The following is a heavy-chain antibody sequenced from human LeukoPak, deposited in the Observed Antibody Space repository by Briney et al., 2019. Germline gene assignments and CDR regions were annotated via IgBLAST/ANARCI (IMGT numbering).Heavy chain of an antibody. Sequence: AGSLRLSCAASGFIFSSHGMNWVRQAPGKGLQWVSGISPSGDITYYADSVRGRFTISRDNSENTLYLQMNSLRAEDTAVYYCARGNGPTYYYYYYMDVWGKGTTVTVSS. J-gene: IGHJ6*03. CDR2: ISPSGDIT. CDR3: ARGNGPTYYYYYYMDV. V-gene: IGHV3-23*01. D-gene: IGHD3-16*01. CDR1: GFIFSSHG.